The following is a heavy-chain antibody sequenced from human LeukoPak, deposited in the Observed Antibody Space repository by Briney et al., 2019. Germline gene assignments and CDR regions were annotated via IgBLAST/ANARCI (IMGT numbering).Heavy chain of an antibody. J-gene: IGHJ1*01. CDR1: GGSFSGYY. V-gene: IGHV4-34*01. Sequence: SETLSLTCAVYGGSFSGYYWSWIRQPPGKGLEWIGEINHSGSTNYNPSLKSRVTISVDTSKNQFSLKLSSVTAADTAVYYCARGPYYYGSGSYLTEYFQHWGQGTLVTVSS. CDR3: ARGPYYYGSGSYLTEYFQH. D-gene: IGHD3-10*01. CDR2: INHSGST.